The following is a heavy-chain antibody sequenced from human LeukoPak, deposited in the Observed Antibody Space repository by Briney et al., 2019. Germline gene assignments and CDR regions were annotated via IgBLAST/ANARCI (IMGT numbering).Heavy chain of an antibody. CDR3: ARAPRTANHVDY. Sequence: PGGSLRLSCAASGFSFADYDMSWVRQAPGKGLEWISGINGNGRSTGYADSVKGRFTISRDNSKNTLYLQMNSLRAEDTAVYYCARAPRTANHVDYWGQGTLVTVSS. CDR2: INGNGRST. J-gene: IGHJ4*02. CDR1: GFSFADYD. V-gene: IGHV3-20*04. D-gene: IGHD1-14*01.